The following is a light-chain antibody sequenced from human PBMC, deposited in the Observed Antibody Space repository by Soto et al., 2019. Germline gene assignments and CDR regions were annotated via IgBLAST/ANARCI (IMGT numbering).Light chain of an antibody. V-gene: IGKV3-20*01. CDR2: AS. Sequence: EIVLTQSPGTLSLSPGERATLSCRVSQSVSDMYLAWYQQKPGQAPRLLTHASNRATGIPYRFSGSGSGTDFTLTISRLEPEDFGVYYCQHYGTSALFGPGTKVEIK. CDR3: QHYGTSAL. CDR1: QSVSDMY. J-gene: IGKJ3*01.